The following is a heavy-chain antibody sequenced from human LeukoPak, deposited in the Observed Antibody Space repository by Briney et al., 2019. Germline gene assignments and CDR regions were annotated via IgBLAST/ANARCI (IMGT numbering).Heavy chain of an antibody. Sequence: ASVKVSCKASGYTFTGYYIHWVRQAPGQGLERMGWINPNSGGTNYAQKFQGRVTMTRDTSISTAYMELSRLRSHDTAVYYCARQAKYSGSHIDSWGQGTLVTVSS. J-gene: IGHJ4*02. CDR1: GYTFTGYY. V-gene: IGHV1-2*02. CDR3: ARQAKYSGSHIDS. D-gene: IGHD1-26*01. CDR2: INPNSGGT.